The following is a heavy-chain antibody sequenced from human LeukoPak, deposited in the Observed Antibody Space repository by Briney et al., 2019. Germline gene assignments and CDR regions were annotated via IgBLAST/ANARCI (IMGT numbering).Heavy chain of an antibody. CDR1: GFTFSSYG. CDR2: KSFDGSNK. Sequence: GGSLRLSCAASGFTFSSYGMHWVRQAPGKGLEWVAVKSFDGSNKYYADSVKGRFTISRDNSKNTLYLQMNSLRDEDTAVYYCAKDLAGTLFDYWGQGTLVTVSS. D-gene: IGHD6-13*01. J-gene: IGHJ4*02. CDR3: AKDLAGTLFDY. V-gene: IGHV3-30*18.